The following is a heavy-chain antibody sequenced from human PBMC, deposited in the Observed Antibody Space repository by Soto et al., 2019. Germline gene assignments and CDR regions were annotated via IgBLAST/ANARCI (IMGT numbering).Heavy chain of an antibody. D-gene: IGHD3-22*01. CDR3: ARGHSSGYYYGGNSFDI. CDR1: GGSISSGGYY. J-gene: IGHJ3*02. Sequence: TLSLTCTVSGGSISSGGYYCSWIRQHPGKGLEWIGYIYYSGSTYYNPSLKSRVTISVDTSKNQFSLKLSSVTAADTAVYYCARGHSSGYYYGGNSFDIWGQGTMVTVSS. V-gene: IGHV4-31*03. CDR2: IYYSGST.